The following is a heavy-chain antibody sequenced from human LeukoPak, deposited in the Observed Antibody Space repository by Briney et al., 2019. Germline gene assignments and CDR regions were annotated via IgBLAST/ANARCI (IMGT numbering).Heavy chain of an antibody. J-gene: IGHJ4*02. D-gene: IGHD6-19*01. CDR3: ARVSAHAGIAVAASDY. CDR2: IKWDGGRK. V-gene: IGHV3-20*04. Sequence: GGSLRLSCAASGFSFDDHGMSWVRQAPGKGLEWVSGIKWDGGRKGYADSVKGRFTISRDNAKNSLYMQMNGLRAEDTAVYYCARVSAHAGIAVAASDYWGQGTLVTGSS. CDR1: GFSFDDHG.